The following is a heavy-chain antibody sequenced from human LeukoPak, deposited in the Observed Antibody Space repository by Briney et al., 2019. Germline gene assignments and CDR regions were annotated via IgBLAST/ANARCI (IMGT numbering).Heavy chain of an antibody. V-gene: IGHV1-2*06. J-gene: IGHJ4*02. CDR3: ARVDTIYQFDY. CDR2: IDPNSGGT. CDR1: GYTFTGYY. Sequence: ASVKVSCKASGYTFTGYYMHWVRQAPGQGLEWMGRIDPNSGGTNYAQKFQGRVTMTRDTSISTAYMELSRLRSDDTAVYYCARVDTIYQFDYWGQGTLVTVSS. D-gene: IGHD3-3*01.